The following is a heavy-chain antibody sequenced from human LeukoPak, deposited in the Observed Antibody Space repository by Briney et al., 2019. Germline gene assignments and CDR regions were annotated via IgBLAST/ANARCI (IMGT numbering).Heavy chain of an antibody. V-gene: IGHV3-30-3*01. CDR1: GFTFSSYA. CDR3: ARDRATGMTRRSAFDI. Sequence: PGGSLRLSCAASGFTFSSYAMHWVRQAPGKGLEWVAVISYDGSNKYYADSVKGRFTISRDNSKNTLYLQMNSLRAEDTAVYYCARDRATGMTRRSAFDIWGQGTMVTVSS. CDR2: ISYDGSNK. J-gene: IGHJ3*02. D-gene: IGHD1-1*01.